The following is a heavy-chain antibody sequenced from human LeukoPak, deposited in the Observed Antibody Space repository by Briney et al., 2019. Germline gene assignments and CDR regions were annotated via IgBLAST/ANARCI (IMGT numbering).Heavy chain of an antibody. Sequence: ASVKVSCKASGYTFTGYYMHWVRQAPGQGLEWMGWINPNSGGTNYAQKFQGRVTMTRDTSTSTAYMELRSLRSDDTAVYYCARDIGTYYYDSSGYHDYWGQGTLVTVSS. V-gene: IGHV1-2*02. D-gene: IGHD3-22*01. J-gene: IGHJ4*02. CDR3: ARDIGTYYYDSSGYHDY. CDR2: INPNSGGT. CDR1: GYTFTGYY.